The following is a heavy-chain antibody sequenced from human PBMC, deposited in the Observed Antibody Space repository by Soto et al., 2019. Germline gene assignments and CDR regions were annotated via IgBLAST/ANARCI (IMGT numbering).Heavy chain of an antibody. D-gene: IGHD3-10*01. CDR1: VGSISSSSYY. CDR2: IYYSGST. Sequence: SEALSLTCTVSVGSISSSSYYWCWILQPPVKGLEWIGSIYYSGSTYYNPSLKSRVTISVDTSKNQFSLKLSSVTAADTAVYYCARHYGSGRYYYYYGMDVWGQGTTVTVSS. V-gene: IGHV4-39*01. J-gene: IGHJ6*02. CDR3: ARHYGSGRYYYYYGMDV.